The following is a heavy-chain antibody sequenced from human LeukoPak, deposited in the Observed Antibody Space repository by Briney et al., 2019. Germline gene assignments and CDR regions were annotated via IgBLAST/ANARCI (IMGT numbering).Heavy chain of an antibody. V-gene: IGHV3-66*02. CDR2: IYSGGST. D-gene: IGHD2-21*02. CDR3: ATVTAALYYYGMDV. J-gene: IGHJ6*02. Sequence: GGSLRLSCAASGFTVSSNYMSWVRQAPGKGLEWVSVIYSGGSTCYADSVKGRFTISRDNSKNTLYLQMNSLRAEDTAVYYCATVTAALYYYGMDVWGQGTTVTVSS. CDR1: GFTVSSNY.